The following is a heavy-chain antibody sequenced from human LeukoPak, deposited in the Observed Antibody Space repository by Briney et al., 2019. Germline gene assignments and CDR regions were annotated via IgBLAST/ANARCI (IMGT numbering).Heavy chain of an antibody. J-gene: IGHJ4*02. V-gene: IGHV1-3*01. CDR3: ARRSAAAATFDY. Sequence: KFQGRVTITRDTSASTAYMELSSLRSEDTAVYHCARRSAAAATFDYWGQGTLVTVSS. D-gene: IGHD6-13*01.